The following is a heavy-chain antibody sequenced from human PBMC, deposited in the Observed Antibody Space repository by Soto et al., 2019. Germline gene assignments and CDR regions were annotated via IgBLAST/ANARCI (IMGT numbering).Heavy chain of an antibody. V-gene: IGHV4-39*07. CDR2: INHSGST. CDR1: GGSIRNRNYY. J-gene: IGHJ4*02. Sequence: TLSLNSTASGGSIRNRNYYWGWMRQPPGKGLEWIGEINHSGSTNYNPSLKSRVTISVDTSKNQFSLKLSSVTAADTAVYYCARASTYSSGIYYFDYWGQGTLVTVSS. D-gene: IGHD6-19*01. CDR3: ARASTYSSGIYYFDY.